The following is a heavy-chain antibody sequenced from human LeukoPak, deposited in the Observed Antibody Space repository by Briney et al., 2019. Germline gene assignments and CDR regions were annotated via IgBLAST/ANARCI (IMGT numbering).Heavy chain of an antibody. Sequence: ASVKVSCKASGYTFTGYYMHWVRQAPGQGLEWMGWINPNSGGTNYAQKFQGRVTMTRDTSISTAYMELSRLRSDDTAVYYCARGVPYYDYVWGSSTYYFDYWGQGTLVTVSS. V-gene: IGHV1-2*02. J-gene: IGHJ4*02. CDR1: GYTFTGYY. D-gene: IGHD3-16*01. CDR3: ARGVPYYDYVWGSSTYYFDY. CDR2: INPNSGGT.